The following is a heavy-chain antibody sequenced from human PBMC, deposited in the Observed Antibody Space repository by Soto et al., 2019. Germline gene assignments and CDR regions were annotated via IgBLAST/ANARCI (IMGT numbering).Heavy chain of an antibody. CDR3: ARDVGPGSTDY. Sequence: SLRLACTVAGFSFSDYYTSWIRQAPGKGLEWLSYISSGGRSIKYADSVKGRFTISRNNDKNSLYLQIYSLRAEDTAVYYCARDVGPGSTDYWGQGTLVTVSS. V-gene: IGHV3-11*01. J-gene: IGHJ4*02. CDR2: ISSGGRSI. CDR1: GFSFSDYY.